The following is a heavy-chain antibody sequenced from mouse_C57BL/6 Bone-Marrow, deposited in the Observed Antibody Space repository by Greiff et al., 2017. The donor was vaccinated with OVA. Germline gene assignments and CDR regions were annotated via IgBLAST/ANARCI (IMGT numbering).Heavy chain of an antibody. D-gene: IGHD2-14*01. CDR2: ISSGGSYT. CDR3: ARQGYAWFAY. Sequence: EVQLVESGGDLVKPGGSLKLSCAASGFTFSSYGMSWVRQTPDKRLEWVATISSGGSYTYYPDSVKGRFTISRDNAKNTLYLQMSSLKSEDTAMYYCARQGYAWFAYWGQGTLVTVSA. J-gene: IGHJ3*01. CDR1: GFTFSSYG. V-gene: IGHV5-6*01.